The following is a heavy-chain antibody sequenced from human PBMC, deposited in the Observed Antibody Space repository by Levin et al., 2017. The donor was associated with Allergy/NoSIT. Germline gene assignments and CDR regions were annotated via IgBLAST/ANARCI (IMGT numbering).Heavy chain of an antibody. J-gene: IGHJ5*02. Sequence: SQTLSLTCTVSGGSISSSSYYWGWIRQPPGKGLEWIGSIYYSGSTYYNPSLKSRVTISVDTSKNQFSLKLSSVTAADTAVYYCVAYEAIGHCTNGVCSQSWRGAFDPWGQGTLVTVSS. V-gene: IGHV4-39*01. CDR1: GGSISSSSYY. D-gene: IGHD2-8*01. CDR2: IYYSGST. CDR3: VAYEAIGHCTNGVCSQSWRGAFDP.